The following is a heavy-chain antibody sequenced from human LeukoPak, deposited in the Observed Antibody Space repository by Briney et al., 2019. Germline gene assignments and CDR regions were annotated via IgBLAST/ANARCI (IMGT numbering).Heavy chain of an antibody. CDR1: GYTFTSYD. J-gene: IGHJ5*02. D-gene: IGHD6-6*01. CDR3: ARGIIAARRGSWFDP. V-gene: IGHV1-8*03. Sequence: ASVRVSCKASGYTFTSYDINWVRQATGQGLEWMGWMNPNSGNTGYAQKFQGRVTITRDTSISTAYMELSSLRSEDTAVYYCARGIIAARRGSWFDPWGQGTLVTVSS. CDR2: MNPNSGNT.